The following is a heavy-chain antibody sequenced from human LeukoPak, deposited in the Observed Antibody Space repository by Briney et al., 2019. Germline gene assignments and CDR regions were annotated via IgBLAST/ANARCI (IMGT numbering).Heavy chain of an antibody. CDR1: GGSISSGGYY. Sequence: ASQTLSLTCTVSGGSISSGGYYWSWIRQPPGKGLEWIGYIYYSGSTNYNPSLKSRVTISVDTSENQFSLKLSSVTAADTAVYYCARDQVLVTATPYYYYYGMDVWGQGTTVTVSS. CDR3: ARDQVLVTATPYYYYYGMDV. CDR2: IYYSGST. J-gene: IGHJ6*02. D-gene: IGHD2-21*02. V-gene: IGHV4-61*08.